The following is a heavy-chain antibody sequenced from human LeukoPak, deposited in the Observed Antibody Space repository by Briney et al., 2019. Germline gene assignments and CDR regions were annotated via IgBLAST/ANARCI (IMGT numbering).Heavy chain of an antibody. CDR3: AKWASDNRAFDL. CDR2: GHYSGNT. CDR1: GTSITSYY. J-gene: IGHJ4*02. Sequence: SQTLSPTCTVSGTSITSYYWNWIRHAPGQGPEWIGYGHYSGNTKYNPPLKSRVTISVDTSKNQFSLRLSSVTAADTAVYFCAKWASDNRAFDLWGQGTLVTVSS. V-gene: IGHV4-59*08. D-gene: IGHD2-8*01.